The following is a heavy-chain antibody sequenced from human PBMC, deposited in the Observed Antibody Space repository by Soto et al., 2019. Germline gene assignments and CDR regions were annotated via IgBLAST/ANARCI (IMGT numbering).Heavy chain of an antibody. CDR2: VYYSGST. CDR1: GGSISSYY. V-gene: IGHV4-59*01. D-gene: IGHD4-17*01. CDR3: ARDTVTTSDDDFDI. Sequence: QIQLQESRPGLVKPSSTLSLTCTGSGGSISSYYWTWIRQPPGKRLEWIGYVYYSGSTNYNPTLTSRATTSLDMSKTQFSLQLTDVTAADTAVYYCARDTVTTSDDDFDIWGQGTLVTVSS. J-gene: IGHJ3*02.